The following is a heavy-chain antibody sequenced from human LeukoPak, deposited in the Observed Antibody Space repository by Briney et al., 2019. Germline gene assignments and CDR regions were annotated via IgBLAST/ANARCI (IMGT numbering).Heavy chain of an antibody. CDR3: ARASSTSAFSGMDV. CDR2: IYSGGST. CDR1: GFTVSSNY. Sequence: GSLRLSSAASGFTVSSNYMSWVRQAPGKGLEWVSVIYSGGSTYYADSVKGRFTISRDNSKNTLYLQMNSLRAEDTAVYYCARASSTSAFSGMDVWGKGTTVTVSS. D-gene: IGHD2-2*01. V-gene: IGHV3-53*01. J-gene: IGHJ6*04.